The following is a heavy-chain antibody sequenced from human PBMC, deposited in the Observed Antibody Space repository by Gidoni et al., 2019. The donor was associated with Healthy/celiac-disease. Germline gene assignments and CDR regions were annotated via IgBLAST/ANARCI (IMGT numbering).Heavy chain of an antibody. D-gene: IGHD6-19*01. Sequence: QVQLQESGPGLVKPSETLSLTCAVSGYSISSGYYWGWIRQPPGKGLEWIGSIYHSGSTYYNPSLKSRVTISVDTSKNQFSLKLSSVTAADTAVYYCARSDSYSSGWYPDAFDIWGQGTMVTVSS. CDR3: ARSDSYSSGWYPDAFDI. J-gene: IGHJ3*02. CDR1: GYSISSGYY. CDR2: IYHSGST. V-gene: IGHV4-38-2*01.